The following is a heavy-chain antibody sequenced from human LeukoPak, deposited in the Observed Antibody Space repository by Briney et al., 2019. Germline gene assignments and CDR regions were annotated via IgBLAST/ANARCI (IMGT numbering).Heavy chain of an antibody. D-gene: IGHD3-22*01. J-gene: IGHJ4*02. CDR1: GYTFTSYG. Sequence: ASVKVSCKASGYTFTSYGISWVRQAPGQGLEWMGWISAYSGNTNYAQKLQGRVTMTTDTSTSTAYMELRSLRSDDTAVYYCARVMSSSGYYPFDYWGQGTLVTVSS. V-gene: IGHV1-18*01. CDR2: ISAYSGNT. CDR3: ARVMSSSGYYPFDY.